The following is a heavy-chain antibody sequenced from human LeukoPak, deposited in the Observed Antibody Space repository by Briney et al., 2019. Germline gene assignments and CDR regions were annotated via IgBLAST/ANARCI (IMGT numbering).Heavy chain of an antibody. CDR3: ATVDSESCFDY. CDR1: GYTFTNYG. D-gene: IGHD1-26*01. CDR2: ISVYNGNT. Sequence: ASVKVSCKASGYTFTNYGISWVRQAPGQGLEWLGWISVYNGNTNYAQKFQGRVIMTTDTSTSTAYMELRSLTSDDTAVYYCATVDSESCFDYWGQGTLVTVSS. J-gene: IGHJ4*02. V-gene: IGHV1-18*01.